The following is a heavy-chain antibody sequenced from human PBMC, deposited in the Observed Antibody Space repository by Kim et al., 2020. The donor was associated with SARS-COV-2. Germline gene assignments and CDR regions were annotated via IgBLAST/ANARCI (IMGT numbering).Heavy chain of an antibody. J-gene: IGHJ4*02. D-gene: IGHD5-12*01. CDR1: GFTFSNAW. CDR2: IKSKTDGGTT. V-gene: IGHV3-15*01. CDR3: TTDLVVVGRGYSGYDLMD. Sequence: GGSLRLSCAASGFTFSNAWMSWVRQAPGKGLEWVGRIKSKTDGGTTDYAAPVKGRFTISRDDSKNTLYLQMNSLKTEDTAVYYCTTDLVVVGRGYSGYDLMDWGQGTLVTVSS.